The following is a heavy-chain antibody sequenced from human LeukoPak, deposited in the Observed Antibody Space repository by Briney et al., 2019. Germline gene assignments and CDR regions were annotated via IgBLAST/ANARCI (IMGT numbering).Heavy chain of an antibody. CDR2: ISAYNGNT. CDR3: ARAVWPYDSSGYYPY. V-gene: IGHV1-18*01. J-gene: IGHJ4*02. Sequence: ASVKVSCKASGYTFTSYGISWVRQAPGQGLEWMGWISAYNGNTNYAQKIQGRVTMTTATSTSTAYMELRSLRSDDTAVYYCARAVWPYDSSGYYPYWGQGTLVTVSS. CDR1: GYTFTSYG. D-gene: IGHD3-22*01.